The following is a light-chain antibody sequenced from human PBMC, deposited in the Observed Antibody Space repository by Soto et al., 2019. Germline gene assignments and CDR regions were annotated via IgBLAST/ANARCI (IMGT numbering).Light chain of an antibody. Sequence: DIQMTQSPSTLSASVGDRVTITCRASQSISSWLAWDQQKPGKAPKLLIYKASSLESGVSSRFSGSGSGTEFILTISSLQPDDFATYYCQQYNSYPYNCGQGTKLEIK. J-gene: IGKJ2*01. CDR1: QSISSW. V-gene: IGKV1-5*03. CDR2: KAS. CDR3: QQYNSYPYN.